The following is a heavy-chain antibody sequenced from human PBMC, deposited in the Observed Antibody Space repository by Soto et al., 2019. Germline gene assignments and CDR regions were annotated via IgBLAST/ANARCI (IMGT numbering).Heavy chain of an antibody. J-gene: IGHJ4*02. D-gene: IGHD4-17*01. V-gene: IGHV4-31*02. Sequence: TLSLTWPVAGGSLSSGGYYWRWLRQHPGKGLEWIGYIYYSGSTYYNPSLKSRVTISVDTSKNQFSLKLSSVTAADTAVYYCARERDYGDAEHYFVNWRQGTLVTVSS. CDR1: GGSLSSGGYY. CDR2: IYYSGST. CDR3: ARERDYGDAEHYFVN.